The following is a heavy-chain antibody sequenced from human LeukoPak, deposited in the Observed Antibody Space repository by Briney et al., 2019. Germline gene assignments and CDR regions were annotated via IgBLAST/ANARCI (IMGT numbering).Heavy chain of an antibody. D-gene: IGHD5-12*01. Sequence: PSETLSLTCTVSGGSVSSYYRSWIRQLPGKGLEWIGFIFYGGSTNYNPSLKSRVTISEDTSKNQFSLNLSSVTAADTAVYYCARGPLDSGYTYFDYWGQGTLVSVAS. J-gene: IGHJ4*02. V-gene: IGHV4-59*02. CDR2: IFYGGST. CDR3: ARGPLDSGYTYFDY. CDR1: GGSVSSYY.